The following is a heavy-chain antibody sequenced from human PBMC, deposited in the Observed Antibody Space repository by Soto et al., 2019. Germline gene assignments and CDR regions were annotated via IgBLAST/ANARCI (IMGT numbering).Heavy chain of an antibody. CDR2: ISYDGSNK. CDR3: ARRWALSVVDY. D-gene: IGHD2-15*01. CDR1: GFTFSSYG. J-gene: IGHJ4*02. V-gene: IGHV3-30*03. Sequence: GGSLRLSCAASGFTFSSYGMHWVRQAPGKGLEWVAVISYDGSNKYYADSVKGRFTISRDNSKNTLYLQMNSLRAEDTAVYYCARRWALSVVDYWGQGTLVT.